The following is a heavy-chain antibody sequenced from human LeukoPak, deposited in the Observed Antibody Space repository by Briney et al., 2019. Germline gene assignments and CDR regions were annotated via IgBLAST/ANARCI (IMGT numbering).Heavy chain of an antibody. CDR2: ISGSGGST. J-gene: IGHJ6*02. V-gene: IGHV3-23*01. CDR1: GFTFGSYA. Sequence: GGSLGLSCAASGFTFGSYAMSWVRQAPGKGLEWVSAISGSGGSTYYADSVKGRFTISRDNSKNTLYLQMNSLRAEDTAVYYCARDGVTIFGVEYYYYYGMDVWGQGTTVTVSS. CDR3: ARDGVTIFGVEYYYYYGMDV. D-gene: IGHD3-3*01.